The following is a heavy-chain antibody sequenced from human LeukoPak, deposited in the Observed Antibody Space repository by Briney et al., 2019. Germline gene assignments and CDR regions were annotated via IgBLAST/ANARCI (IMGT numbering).Heavy chain of an antibody. J-gene: IGHJ4*02. CDR3: AREEEGPFDY. CDR1: GVTFSSYG. Sequence: GETLRLSCAASGVTFSSYGMHWVRQAPGKGLEWVAVILYDGSSKYYADSVKGRLTISRDNSTNTLYLQMNSLRAEDTAVYYCAREEEGPFDYWGQGTLVTV. CDR2: ILYDGSSK. V-gene: IGHV3-33*01.